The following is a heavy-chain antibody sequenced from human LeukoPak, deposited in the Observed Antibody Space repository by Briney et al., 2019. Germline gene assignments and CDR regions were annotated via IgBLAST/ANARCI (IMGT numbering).Heavy chain of an antibody. V-gene: IGHV1-18*01. CDR1: GYTFTSYG. CDR2: ISAYNGNT. J-gene: IGHJ5*02. Sequence: ASVKVSCKASGYTFTSYGISWVRQAPGQGLEWMGWISAYNGNTNYAQKLQGRVTMTTDTSTSTAYMELRSLRSEDTAVYCCARDQYAGNYPLIAARPVWFDPWGQGTLVTVSS. D-gene: IGHD6-6*01. CDR3: ARDQYAGNYPLIAARPVWFDP.